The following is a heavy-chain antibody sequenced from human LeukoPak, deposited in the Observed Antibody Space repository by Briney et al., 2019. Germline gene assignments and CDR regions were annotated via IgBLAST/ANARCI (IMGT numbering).Heavy chain of an antibody. Sequence: SQTLSLTCTVSGGSISSGDYYWGWLRQPPGKGLEWIGYIYSGGRTYYSPSLKRRLTISKKTTKNQFSLELRSVTSAGTAVYYCARGRSAYFQHWGQGTLVTVSS. CDR3: ARGRSAYFQH. CDR1: GGSISSGDYY. V-gene: IGHV4-30-4*01. J-gene: IGHJ1*01. CDR2: IYSGGRT.